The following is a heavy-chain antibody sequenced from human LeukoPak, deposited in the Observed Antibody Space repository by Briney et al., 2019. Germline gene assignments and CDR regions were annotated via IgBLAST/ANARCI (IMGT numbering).Heavy chain of an antibody. Sequence: GGSLRLSCAASGFTFSSYWMSWVRQAPGKGLEWVANIKQDGSEKYYVDSVKGRFTISRDNAKNSLFLQMSSLRVEDTAIYYCARDYVWGSSESDYWGQGTLVTVSS. CDR2: IKQDGSEK. CDR3: ARDYVWGSSESDY. D-gene: IGHD7-27*01. J-gene: IGHJ4*02. V-gene: IGHV3-7*01. CDR1: GFTFSSYW.